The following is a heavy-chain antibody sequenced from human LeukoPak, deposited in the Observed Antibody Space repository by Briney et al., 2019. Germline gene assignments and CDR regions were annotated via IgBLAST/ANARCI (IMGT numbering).Heavy chain of an antibody. CDR2: INHSGST. CDR1: GGSFSGYY. D-gene: IGHD6-19*01. CDR3: ARGRFRSGYSSGWYFKSFDY. J-gene: IGHJ4*02. Sequence: SETLSLTCAVYGGSFSGYYWSWIRQPPGKGLEWIGEINHSGSTNYNPSLKSRVTISVDTSKNQFSLKLSSVTAADTAVYYCARGRFRSGYSSGWYFKSFDYWGQGTLVTVSS. V-gene: IGHV4-34*01.